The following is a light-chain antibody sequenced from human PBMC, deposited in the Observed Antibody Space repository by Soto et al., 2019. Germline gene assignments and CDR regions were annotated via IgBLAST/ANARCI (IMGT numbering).Light chain of an antibody. J-gene: IGKJ5*01. CDR3: QQYSHLIT. CDR1: QSLSSW. V-gene: IGKV1-5*01. CDR2: DAS. Sequence: DIQMTQSPSTLSASVGDRVTITCRASQSLSSWLAWYHQKPGKAPRLLIFDASRLESGVPLRFSGSGSGTEFTLTISSLQPDDFATYYCQQYSHLITFGQGTRLEI.